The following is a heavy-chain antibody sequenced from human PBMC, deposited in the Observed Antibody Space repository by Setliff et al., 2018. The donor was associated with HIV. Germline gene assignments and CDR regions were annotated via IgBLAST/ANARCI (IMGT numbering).Heavy chain of an antibody. CDR3: ARGKGYYYMDV. CDR2: VYYTGST. Sequence: SETLSLTCAVYNGSFNGYYWSWIRQPPGKGLEWIGNVYYTGSTNYNPSLKSRITISIDTSKSQFSLKLSSVTAADTALYYCARGKGYYYMDVWGKGITVTVSS. J-gene: IGHJ6*03. CDR1: NGSFNGYY. V-gene: IGHV4-34*11.